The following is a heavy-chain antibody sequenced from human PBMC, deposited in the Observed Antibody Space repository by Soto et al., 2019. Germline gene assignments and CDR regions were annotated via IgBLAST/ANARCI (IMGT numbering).Heavy chain of an antibody. J-gene: IGHJ4*02. CDR1: GYTLTELS. Sequence: QVQLVQSGAEVKKPGASVKVSCKVSGYTLTELSMHWVRQAPGKGLEWMGGFDPEDGETIYAQKFQGRVTMTEDTSTDTAYMGLSSLRSEDTAVYYCATYPPGYCSGGSCYKLGYFDYWGQGTLVTVSS. V-gene: IGHV1-24*01. CDR2: FDPEDGET. D-gene: IGHD2-15*01. CDR3: ATYPPGYCSGGSCYKLGYFDY.